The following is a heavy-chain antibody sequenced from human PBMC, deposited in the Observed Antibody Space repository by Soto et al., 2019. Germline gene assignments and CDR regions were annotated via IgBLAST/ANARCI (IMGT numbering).Heavy chain of an antibody. Sequence: SVKVSCKASGGTFSRYSISWVRQAPGQGLEWMGGIIPIFGTANYAQKFQGRVTITADKSTSTAYMELSSLRSEDTAVYYCAREYYYDSSGYASDAFDIWGQGTMVTVSS. CDR2: IIPIFGTA. V-gene: IGHV1-69*06. CDR3: AREYYYDSSGYASDAFDI. J-gene: IGHJ3*02. CDR1: GGTFSRYS. D-gene: IGHD3-22*01.